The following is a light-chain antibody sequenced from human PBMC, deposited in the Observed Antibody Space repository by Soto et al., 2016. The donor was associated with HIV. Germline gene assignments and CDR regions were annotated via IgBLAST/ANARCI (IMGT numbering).Light chain of an antibody. Sequence: DIQLTQSPSSLSASVGDRVTITCRASHGISSYLAWYQQKPGKAPKLLIYEASTLQSGVPSRFSGSGSGTEFTLTISSLQPDDFATYYCQQYNSYSGTFGQGTKVEIK. CDR2: EAS. CDR1: HGISSY. CDR3: QQYNSYSGT. J-gene: IGKJ1*01. V-gene: IGKV1-9*01.